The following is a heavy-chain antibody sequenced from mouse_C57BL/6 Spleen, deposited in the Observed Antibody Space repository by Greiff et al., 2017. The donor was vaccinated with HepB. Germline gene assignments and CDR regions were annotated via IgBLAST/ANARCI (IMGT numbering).Heavy chain of an antibody. V-gene: IGHV1-64*01. CDR2: IHPNSGST. J-gene: IGHJ3*01. CDR1: GYTFTSYW. D-gene: IGHD4-1*01. CDR3: AREEGKLAWFAY. Sequence: VQLQQSGAELVKPGASVKLSCKASGYTFTSYWMHWVKQRPGQGLEWIGMIHPNSGSTNYNEKFKSKATLTVDKSSSTAYMQLSSLTSEDSAVYYCAREEGKLAWFAYWGQGTLVTVSA.